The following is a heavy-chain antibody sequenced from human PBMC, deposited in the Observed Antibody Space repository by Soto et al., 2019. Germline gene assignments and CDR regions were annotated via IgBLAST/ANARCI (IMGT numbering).Heavy chain of an antibody. CDR2: ISSSSSTI. J-gene: IGHJ6*02. D-gene: IGHD3-3*01. CDR3: ARDQESGYGFYGMDV. V-gene: IGHV3-48*02. Sequence: GVSLRLSCAASGFTFSSYSMNWVRQAPGKGLEWVSYISSSSSTIYYADSVKGRFTISRDNSKNSLYLQMTSLRDEDTAVYYCARDQESGYGFYGMDVWGQGTTVTVSS. CDR1: GFTFSSYS.